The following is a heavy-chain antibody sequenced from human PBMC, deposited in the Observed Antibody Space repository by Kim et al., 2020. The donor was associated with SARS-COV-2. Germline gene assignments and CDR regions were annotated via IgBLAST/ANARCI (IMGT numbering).Heavy chain of an antibody. V-gene: IGHV1-24*01. Sequence: ASVKVSCKVSGYTLTELSIHWVRQAPGKGLEWMGGFDPEDGETIYAQKFQGRVSMTEDTSTDTAYMELSSLRSEDTAVYYCATEAYSSSAGGFDPWGQGTLVTVSS. J-gene: IGHJ5*02. D-gene: IGHD6-6*01. CDR2: FDPEDGET. CDR3: ATEAYSSSAGGFDP. CDR1: GYTLTELS.